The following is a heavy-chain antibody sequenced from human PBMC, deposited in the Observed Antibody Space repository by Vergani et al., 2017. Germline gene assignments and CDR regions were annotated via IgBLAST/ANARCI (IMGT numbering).Heavy chain of an antibody. CDR2: SNPSGGST. CDR3: ARGGAYSNWGYYYYCMDV. CDR1: GYTFTGYY. V-gene: IGHV1-46*01. Sequence: QVQLVQSGAEVKKPGASVKVSCKASGYTFTGYYMHWVRQAPGQGLEWVGISNPSGGSTSYAQQFQGRVTMTRDTSTSTVYMELSSLRSEDTAVYYCARGGAYSNWGYYYYCMDVWGQGTTVTVSS. J-gene: IGHJ6*02. D-gene: IGHD4-11*01.